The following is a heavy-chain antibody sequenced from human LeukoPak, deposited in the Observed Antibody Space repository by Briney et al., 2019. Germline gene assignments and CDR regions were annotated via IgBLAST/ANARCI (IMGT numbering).Heavy chain of an antibody. Sequence: AGGSLRLACAASGFTFSSYAMHWVRQAPGKGLEYVSAISSNGGSTYYANSVKGRFTISRDNSKNTLYLQMGSLRAEDMAVYYCARGVVVAATPHSPLFDYWGQGTLVTVSS. CDR1: GFTFSSYA. CDR2: ISSNGGST. CDR3: ARGVVVAATPHSPLFDY. D-gene: IGHD2-15*01. V-gene: IGHV3-64*01. J-gene: IGHJ4*02.